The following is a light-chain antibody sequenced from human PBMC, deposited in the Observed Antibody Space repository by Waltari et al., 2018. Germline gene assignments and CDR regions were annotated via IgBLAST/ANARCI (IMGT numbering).Light chain of an antibody. CDR2: GAS. CDR3: QHYNNWPPSWT. CDR1: QSVSSN. Sequence: ERVMTQSPATLSVSPGERATLSCRASQSVSSNLAWSQQKPGQAPRLLIHGASTRATGVPTRFSGSGSGTGVTLTIDSLQSEDCAVYYCQHYNNWPPSWTFGQGTKVEIK. V-gene: IGKV3-15*01. J-gene: IGKJ1*01.